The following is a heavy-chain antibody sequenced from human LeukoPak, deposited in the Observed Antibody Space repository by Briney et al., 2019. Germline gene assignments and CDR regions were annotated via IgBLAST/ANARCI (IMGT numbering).Heavy chain of an antibody. CDR1: GXDFPRHW. Sequence: GESLQISFQGSGXDFPRHWIGWVRQLAGRGVEWMGTIYPGDANIDIGYNPSFQGQVTISADKSISTAYLQWSSLRASDTAMYYCARRSSSGGYYFDYWGQGTLVTVSS. V-gene: IGHV5-51*01. CDR2: IYPGDANIDI. J-gene: IGHJ4*02. D-gene: IGHD3-16*01. CDR3: ARRSSSGGYYFDY.